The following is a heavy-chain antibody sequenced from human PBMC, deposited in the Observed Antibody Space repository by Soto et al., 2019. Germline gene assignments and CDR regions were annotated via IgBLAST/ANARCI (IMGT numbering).Heavy chain of an antibody. CDR3: ARDVNREPQAH. J-gene: IGHJ4*02. V-gene: IGHV3-33*01. CDR1: GVRLSTCG. Sequence: PEQAWRLCCTASGVRLSTCGKHLGRQAPGKGLEWVAIIWFDGTNRDYADSVKGRFTISRDNSKSTMYLQMNSLRVEDTGVYYCARDVNREPQAHWSQGTVDPGSS. CDR2: IWFDGTNR.